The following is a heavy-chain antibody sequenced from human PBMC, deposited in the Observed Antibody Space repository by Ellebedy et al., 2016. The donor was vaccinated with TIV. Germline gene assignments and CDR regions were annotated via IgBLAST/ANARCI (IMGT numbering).Heavy chain of an antibody. Sequence: SVKVSCXASGGTFSSYTISWVRQAPGQGLEWMGGIIPIFGTANYAQKFQGRVTITADESTSTAYMELSSLRSEDTAVYYCATTWSGLWGYYYGMDVWGQGTTVTVSS. D-gene: IGHD2-21*01. CDR1: GGTFSSYT. V-gene: IGHV1-69*13. J-gene: IGHJ6*02. CDR2: IIPIFGTA. CDR3: ATTWSGLWGYYYGMDV.